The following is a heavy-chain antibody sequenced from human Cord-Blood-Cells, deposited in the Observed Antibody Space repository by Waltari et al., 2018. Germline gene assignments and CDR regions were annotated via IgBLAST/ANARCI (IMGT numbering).Heavy chain of an antibody. V-gene: IGHV4-38-2*02. D-gene: IGHD6-6*01. CDR3: ARGPIQLDY. CDR2: ISHSGST. J-gene: IGHJ4*02. CDR1: GYSISSGYY. Sequence: QVQLQESGPGLVKPSETLSLTCTVSGYSISSGYYWGWIRQPPGKGLEWIGSISHSGSTYYNPSLKSRVTISVDTSKNQFSLKLSSVTAADTAVYYCARGPIQLDYWGQGTLVTVSS.